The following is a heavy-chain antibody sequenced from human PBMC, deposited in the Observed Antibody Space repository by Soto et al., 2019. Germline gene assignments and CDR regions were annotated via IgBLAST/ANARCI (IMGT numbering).Heavy chain of an antibody. J-gene: IGHJ4*02. Sequence: QVQLQESGPGLVKPSQTLSLPCTVSGGSISSGGYYWSWIRQHPGQGLEWIGYIYYSGSTYYNPSLKSRVTISVDTSKNQCSLKLSSETAADTAVYYCARSYADHDFDYWGQGTLVTVSS. CDR1: GGSISSGGYY. D-gene: IGHD2-8*01. CDR2: IYYSGST. CDR3: ARSYADHDFDY. V-gene: IGHV4-31*03.